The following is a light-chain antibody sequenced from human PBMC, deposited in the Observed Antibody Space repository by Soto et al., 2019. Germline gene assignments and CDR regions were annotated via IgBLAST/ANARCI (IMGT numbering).Light chain of an antibody. CDR2: GAS. V-gene: IGKV3-15*01. CDR3: QQYNNWPPEIT. J-gene: IGKJ5*01. CDR1: QSVSSN. Sequence: EIVMTQSPATLSVSPGDRATLSCRASQSVSSNLAWYQQKPGQAPRLLIYGASTRATGIPARFSGSGSGTEFTLTISSLQSEDFAVYYCQQYNNWPPEITFGQGTRLEIK.